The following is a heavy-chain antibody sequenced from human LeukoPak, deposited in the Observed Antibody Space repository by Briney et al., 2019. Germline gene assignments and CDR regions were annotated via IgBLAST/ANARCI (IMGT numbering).Heavy chain of an antibody. CDR1: GGFISSGDYI. V-gene: IGHV4-30-4*01. D-gene: IGHD2-2*01. CDR3: ARGPYCSSTSCYPRYYFDY. CDR2: IYYSGSGST. J-gene: IGHJ4*02. Sequence: SETLSLTCTVSGGFISSGDYIWSWINQPPGKGLEWIGYIYYSGSGSTFYNPSLKSRITISVDTSKNHFSLRLSSVTAADTAVYYCARGPYCSSTSCYPRYYFDYWGQGTLVTVSS.